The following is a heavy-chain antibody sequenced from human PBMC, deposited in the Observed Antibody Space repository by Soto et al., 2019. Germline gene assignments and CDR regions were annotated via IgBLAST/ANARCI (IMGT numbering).Heavy chain of an antibody. V-gene: IGHV3-11*05. CDR1: GFTYSDYY. D-gene: IGHD6-13*01. CDR3: ARGRGAAADYFHF. CDR2: MSRSTSHT. Sequence: QVQLVESGGGLVKPGGSLRLSCAVSGFTYSDYYMTWICQDPGKGLEWVSYMSRSTSHTNYADSVKGRFTISRDNAKNSLFLQMNSLRAEDTAVYYCARGRGAAADYFHFWGQGTLVTVSS. J-gene: IGHJ4*02.